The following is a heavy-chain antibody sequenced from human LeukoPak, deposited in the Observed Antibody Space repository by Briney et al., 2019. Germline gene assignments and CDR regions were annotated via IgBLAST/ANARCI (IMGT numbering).Heavy chain of an antibody. CDR3: ARDTSGWYYDFWSGFTPRIYYYYGMDV. CDR1: GGTFSSYA. J-gene: IGHJ6*02. CDR2: IIPIFGTA. Sequence: GASAKVSCKASGGTFSSYAISWVRQAPGQGLEWMGGIIPIFGTANYAQKFQGRVTITADESTSTAYMELSSLRSEDTAVYYCARDTSGWYYDFWSGFTPRIYYYYGMDVWGQGTTVTVSS. V-gene: IGHV1-69*13. D-gene: IGHD3-3*01.